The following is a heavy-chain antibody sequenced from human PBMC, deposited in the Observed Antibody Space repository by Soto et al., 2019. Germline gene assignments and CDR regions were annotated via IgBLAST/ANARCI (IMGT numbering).Heavy chain of an antibody. D-gene: IGHD3-16*02. V-gene: IGHV3-21*01. CDR3: ARELSDRGGAFDI. CDR1: GFTFSSYS. J-gene: IGHJ3*02. CDR2: ISSSSSYI. Sequence: EVQLVESGGGLVKPGGSLRLSCAASGFTFSSYSMNWVRQAPGTGLEWVSSISSSSSYIYYADSVKGRFTISRDNAHNSLFPHMNSRRAEYTAVYYCARELSDRGGAFDIWGQGTMFTVSS.